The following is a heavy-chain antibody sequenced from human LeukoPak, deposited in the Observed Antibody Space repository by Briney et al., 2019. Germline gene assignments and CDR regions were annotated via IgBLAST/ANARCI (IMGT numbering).Heavy chain of an antibody. V-gene: IGHV3-30*03. CDR1: GFTFSSYG. J-gene: IGHJ4*02. Sequence: GGSLRLSCAASGFTFSSYGMHWVRQAPGKGLEWVAVISYDGSNKYYADSVKGRFTVSRDNAKNSLYLQMNSLRAEDTGIYYCARETINCGGDCYDYWGQGALVTVSS. CDR3: ARETINCGGDCYDY. D-gene: IGHD2-21*01. CDR2: ISYDGSNK.